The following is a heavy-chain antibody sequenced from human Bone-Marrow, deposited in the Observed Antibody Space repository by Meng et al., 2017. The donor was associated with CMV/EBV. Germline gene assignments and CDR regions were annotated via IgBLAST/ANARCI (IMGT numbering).Heavy chain of an antibody. J-gene: IGHJ6*02. CDR1: GFTFDDYA. Sequence: SLKISCAASGFTFDDYAMHWVRQAPGKGLEWVSGISWNSGSIGYADSVKGRFTISRDNAKNSLYLQMNSLRAEDTALYYCAKDQSGYSYCASYYYNGMDVWGQGTTVTVSS. D-gene: IGHD5-18*01. CDR3: AKDQSGYSYCASYYYNGMDV. CDR2: ISWNSGSI. V-gene: IGHV3-9*01.